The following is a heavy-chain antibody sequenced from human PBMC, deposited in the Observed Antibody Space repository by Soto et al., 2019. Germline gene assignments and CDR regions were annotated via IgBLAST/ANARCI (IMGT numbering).Heavy chain of an antibody. Sequence: QVQLQQWGAGLLKPSETLSLTCAVYGGSFSGYYWSWIRQPPGKGLEWIGEINHSGSTNYNPSLTSRVTIAVDTSKNQFSLKLSSVTAADTAVYYCARGLTRRITMVRGALSAFDIWGQGTMVTVSS. V-gene: IGHV4-34*01. CDR2: INHSGST. J-gene: IGHJ3*02. D-gene: IGHD3-10*01. CDR1: GGSFSGYY. CDR3: ARGLTRRITMVRGALSAFDI.